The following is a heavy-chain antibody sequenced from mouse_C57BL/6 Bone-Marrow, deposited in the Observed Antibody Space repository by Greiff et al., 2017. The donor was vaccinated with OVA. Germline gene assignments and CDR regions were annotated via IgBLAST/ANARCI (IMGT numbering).Heavy chain of an antibody. CDR3: ARDRITKDPVAY. D-gene: IGHD1-1*01. CDR2: ISYGGSYT. Sequence: EVMLVESGGGLVKPGGSLKLSCAASGFTFSSYAMSWVRQTPEKRLEWVATISYGGSYTYYPDTVKGRFTISRDNAKNNLYLQMSHLKSEDTAMYYCARDRITKDPVAYWGQGTLVTVSA. J-gene: IGHJ3*01. CDR1: GFTFSSYA. V-gene: IGHV5-4*03.